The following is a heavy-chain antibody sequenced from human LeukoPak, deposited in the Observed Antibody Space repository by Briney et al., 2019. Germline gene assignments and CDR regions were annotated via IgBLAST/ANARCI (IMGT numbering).Heavy chain of an antibody. CDR2: FEPEDGET. CDR3: ATAYPPSSSWYYFDY. J-gene: IGHJ4*02. Sequence: ASVKVSCKVSGYTLTELSMHWVRQAPGKGLEWMGGFEPEDGETIYAQKFQGRVTMTEDTSTDTAYMELSSLRSEDTAVYYCATAYPPSSSWYYFDYWGQGTLVTVSS. CDR1: GYTLTELS. D-gene: IGHD6-13*01. V-gene: IGHV1-24*01.